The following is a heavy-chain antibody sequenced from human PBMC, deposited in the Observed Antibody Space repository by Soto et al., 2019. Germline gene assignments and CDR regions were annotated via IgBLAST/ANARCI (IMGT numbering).Heavy chain of an antibody. J-gene: IGHJ6*02. D-gene: IGHD3-3*01. Sequence: QVQLVESGGGVVQPGRSLRLSCAASGFTFSSYGMHWVRQAPGKGLEWVAVISYDGSNKYYADSVKGRFTISRDNSKNTLYLQMNSLRAEDTAVYYCAKWSEVWSGYLDYYYGMDVWGQGTTVTVSS. CDR3: AKWSEVWSGYLDYYYGMDV. CDR2: ISYDGSNK. CDR1: GFTFSSYG. V-gene: IGHV3-30*18.